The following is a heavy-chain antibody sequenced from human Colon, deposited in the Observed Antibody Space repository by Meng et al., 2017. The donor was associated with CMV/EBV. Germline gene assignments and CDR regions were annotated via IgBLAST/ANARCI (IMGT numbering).Heavy chain of an antibody. Sequence: SETLSLTCIVSGGSINSSPYYWGWIRQSPGKGLEWIGGVYYTGTTIYNPSLKSRVTLSTDTSKNQFSLRLSSVTAADTAVYYCARGEGGVVIVQPAYWGQGTLVTVSS. J-gene: IGHJ4*02. CDR2: VYYTGTT. V-gene: IGHV4-39*07. CDR3: ARGEGGVVIVQPAY. D-gene: IGHD2/OR15-2a*01. CDR1: GGSINSSPYY.